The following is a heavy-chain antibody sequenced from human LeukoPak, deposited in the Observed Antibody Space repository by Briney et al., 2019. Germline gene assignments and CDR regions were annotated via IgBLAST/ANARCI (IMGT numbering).Heavy chain of an antibody. D-gene: IGHD3-10*01. CDR1: GYSISSGYY. CDR2: IYYSGST. CDR3: ARLWFGELFDY. V-gene: IGHV4-38-2*02. Sequence: SETLSLTCTVSGYSISSGYYWGWIRQPPGKGLEWIGSIYYSGSTYYNPSLKSRVTISVDTSKNQFSLKLSSVTAADTAVYYCARLWFGELFDYWGQGTLVTVSS. J-gene: IGHJ4*02.